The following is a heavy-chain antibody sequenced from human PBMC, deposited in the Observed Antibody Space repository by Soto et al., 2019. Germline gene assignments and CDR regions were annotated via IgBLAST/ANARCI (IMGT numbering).Heavy chain of an antibody. CDR3: ARDGNSGYSGSYYYYYGMDV. D-gene: IGHD5-12*01. V-gene: IGHV4-31*03. CDR1: GGSISSGGYY. CDR2: IYYSGST. Sequence: SETLSLTCTVSGGSISSGGYYWSWIRQHPGKGLEWIGYIYYSGSTYYNPSLKSRVTISVDTSKNQFSLKLSSVTAADTAVYYCARDGNSGYSGSYYYYYGMDVWGQGTTVTVSS. J-gene: IGHJ6*02.